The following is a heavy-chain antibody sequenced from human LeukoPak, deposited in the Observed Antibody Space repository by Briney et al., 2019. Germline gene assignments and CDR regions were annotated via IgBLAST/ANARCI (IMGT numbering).Heavy chain of an antibody. CDR1: GYAFSNYG. CDR2: ISTFNGHT. Sequence: GASVKVSCKASGYAFSNYGLAWLRRAPGQGLQGLGWISTFNGHTNYAQIVQDRVTMTTDTSTNTAYLELRSLRSDDTAVYYCARRHLIGNGYFDHWGQGTLVTVSS. V-gene: IGHV1-18*01. CDR3: ARRHLIGNGYFDH. J-gene: IGHJ4*02. D-gene: IGHD4-23*01.